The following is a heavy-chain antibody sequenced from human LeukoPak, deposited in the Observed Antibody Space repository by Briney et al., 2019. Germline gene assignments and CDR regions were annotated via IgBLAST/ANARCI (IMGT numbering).Heavy chain of an antibody. CDR2: ISYDGSNK. CDR3: ASAILIAVAENAFDI. J-gene: IGHJ3*02. CDR1: GFTFSNYA. D-gene: IGHD6-19*01. Sequence: GGSLRLSCAASGFTFSNYAMHWVRQAPGKGLEWVAVISYDGSNKYYADSVKGRFTISRDNSKNTLYLQMNSLRAEDTAVYYCASAILIAVAENAFDIWGQGTMVTVSS. V-gene: IGHV3-30-3*01.